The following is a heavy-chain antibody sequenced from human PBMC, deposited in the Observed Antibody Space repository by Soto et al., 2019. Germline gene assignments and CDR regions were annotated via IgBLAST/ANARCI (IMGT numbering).Heavy chain of an antibody. V-gene: IGHV2-5*02. CDR3: AHSRCGGDCLQSYSSHYYYGMAV. CDR1: GFSLSTGGVG. D-gene: IGHD2-21*02. J-gene: IGHJ6*02. CDR2: IYWDDDK. Sequence: QITLKESGPSLVKPTQTLTLTCTFSGFSLSTGGVGVGWIRQPPGKAREWLALIYWDDDKRYSPSLRSRLTVTKDTSKNQVVRTMTNMDPVDTATYYCAHSRCGGDCLQSYSSHYYYGMAVWGQGTTVTVSS.